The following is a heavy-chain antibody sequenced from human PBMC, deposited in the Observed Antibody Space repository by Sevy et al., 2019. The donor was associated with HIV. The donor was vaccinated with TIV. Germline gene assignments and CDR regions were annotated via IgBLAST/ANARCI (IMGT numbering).Heavy chain of an antibody. V-gene: IGHV4-4*07. D-gene: IGHD6-13*01. CDR1: GGSISSYY. J-gene: IGHJ6*03. CDR3: ARGVYSSSWNYYYMDV. CDR2: IYTSGST. Sequence: SENLSLTCTVSGGSISSYYWSWIRQPAGKGLEWIGRIYTSGSTNYNPSLKSRVTMSVDTSKNQFSLKLSSVTAADTAVYYCARGVYSSSWNYYYMDVWGKGTTVTVSS.